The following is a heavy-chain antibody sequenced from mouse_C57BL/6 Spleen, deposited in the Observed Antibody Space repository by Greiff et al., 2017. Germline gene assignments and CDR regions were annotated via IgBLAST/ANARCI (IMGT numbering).Heavy chain of an antibody. D-gene: IGHD1-1*01. Sequence: VQLQQPGAELVKPGASVKLSCKASGYTFTSYWMHWVKQRPGRGLEWIGRIDPNSGGTKYNEKFKSKATLTVDKPSSTAYMQLSSLTSEDSAVYYCARGRAITTVVAEGYFDYWGQGTTLTVSS. CDR1: GYTFTSYW. CDR3: ARGRAITTVVAEGYFDY. V-gene: IGHV1-72*01. CDR2: IDPNSGGT. J-gene: IGHJ2*01.